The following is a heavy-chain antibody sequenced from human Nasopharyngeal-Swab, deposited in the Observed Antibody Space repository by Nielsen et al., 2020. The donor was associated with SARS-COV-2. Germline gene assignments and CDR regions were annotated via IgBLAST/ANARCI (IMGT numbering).Heavy chain of an antibody. J-gene: IGHJ4*02. V-gene: IGHV3-53*04. CDR3: ARDKYGGPTVD. CDR1: GFIVSSSY. Sequence: GESLKISCAASGFIVSSSYMSWVRQAPGKGLKWVSVIYTDGRTFYADSVKGRFTISRLNSKNTLYLQMDSLRVEDTAVYYCARDKYGGPTVDWGQGTLVTVSS. D-gene: IGHD4-17*01. CDR2: IYTDGRT.